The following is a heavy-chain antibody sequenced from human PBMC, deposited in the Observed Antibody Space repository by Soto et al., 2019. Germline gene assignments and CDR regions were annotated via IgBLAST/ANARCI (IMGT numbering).Heavy chain of an antibody. J-gene: IGHJ4*02. D-gene: IGHD5-12*01. CDR3: ARGYDPIDDYFDY. V-gene: IGHV1-69*13. CDR2: IIPIFGTA. CDR1: GGTFSSYA. Sequence: SVKVSCKASGGTFSSYAISWVRQAPGQGLEWMGGIIPIFGTANYAQKFQDRVTITADESTSTAYMELSSLGSEDTAVYYCARGYDPIDDYFDYWGQGTLVTVSS.